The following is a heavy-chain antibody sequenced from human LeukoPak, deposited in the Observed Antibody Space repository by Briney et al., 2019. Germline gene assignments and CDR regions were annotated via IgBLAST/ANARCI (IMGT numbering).Heavy chain of an antibody. CDR1: GYTFTGYY. V-gene: IGHV1-2*02. Sequence: EASVKVSCKASGYTFTGYYMHWVRQAPGQGLEWMGWINPNSGGTNYAQKFQGRVTMTRDTSISTAYMELSRLRSDDTAVYYCAAYSSGWYYFDYWGQGTLVTVSS. CDR2: INPNSGGT. D-gene: IGHD6-19*01. J-gene: IGHJ4*02. CDR3: AAYSSGWYYFDY.